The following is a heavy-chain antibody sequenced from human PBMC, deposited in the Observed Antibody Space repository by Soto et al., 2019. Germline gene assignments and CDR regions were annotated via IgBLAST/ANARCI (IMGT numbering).Heavy chain of an antibody. V-gene: IGHV1-69*12. CDR2: IIPIFRTP. D-gene: IGHD5-12*01. CDR1: GGTFSSSA. CDR3: ARPKDLLRLGGNYYYEMDV. Sequence: QVQLVQSGAEVKKPGSSVKVSCKVSGGTFSSSAISWVRQAPGQGLEWMGGIIPIFRTPDYSQNFQGRVTITADESTTTAYMELSSLRSEDTAVYYCARPKDLLRLGGNYYYEMDVWGQGTTVTVSS. J-gene: IGHJ6*02.